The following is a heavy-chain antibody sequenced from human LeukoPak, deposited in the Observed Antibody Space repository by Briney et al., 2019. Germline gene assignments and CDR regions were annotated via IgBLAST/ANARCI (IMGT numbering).Heavy chain of an antibody. J-gene: IGHJ4*02. Sequence: GGSLRLSCAASGFTFSSYSMNWVRQAPGKGLEWVSSISSSSSYIYYADSVKGRFTISRDNAKNSLYLQMNSLRAEDTAVYYCARDLGSSTSVLDYWGQGTLVTVSS. D-gene: IGHD2-2*01. CDR3: ARDLGSSTSVLDY. CDR2: ISSSSSYI. CDR1: GFTFSSYS. V-gene: IGHV3-21*01.